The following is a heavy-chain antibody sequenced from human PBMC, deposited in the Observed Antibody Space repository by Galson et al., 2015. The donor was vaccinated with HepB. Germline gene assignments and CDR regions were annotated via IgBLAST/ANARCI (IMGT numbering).Heavy chain of an antibody. J-gene: IGHJ3*02. CDR1: GFTFSSYA. CDR3: ARPDSGYDWDAFDI. CDR2: ISYDGSNK. V-gene: IGHV3-30*04. Sequence: SLRLSCAASGFTFSSYAIHWVRQAPGKGLEWVAVISYDGSNKYYADSVKSRFTISRDNSKNTLYLQMNSLRAEDTAVYYCARPDSGYDWDAFDIWGQGTMVTVSS. D-gene: IGHD5-12*01.